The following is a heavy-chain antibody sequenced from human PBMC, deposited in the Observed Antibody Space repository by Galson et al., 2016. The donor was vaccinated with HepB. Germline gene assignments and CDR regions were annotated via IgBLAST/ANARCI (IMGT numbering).Heavy chain of an antibody. D-gene: IGHD5-18*01. Sequence: LRLSCAASGFTFSTYGLHWVRQAPGKGLEWVAVISYDGDTKYHADSVKGRFTISRDNSKNTLYLQMHRLRFEDTAVYYCASDPRQWQRGYNYGFEYWGQGTLVSVSS. CDR1: GFTFSTYG. J-gene: IGHJ4*02. V-gene: IGHV3-30*03. CDR3: ASDPRQWQRGYNYGFEY. CDR2: ISYDGDTK.